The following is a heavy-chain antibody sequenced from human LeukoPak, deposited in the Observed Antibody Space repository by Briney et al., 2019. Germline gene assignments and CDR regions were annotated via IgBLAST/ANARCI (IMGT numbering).Heavy chain of an antibody. CDR1: GFTFSNSW. D-gene: IGHD2-2*01. Sequence: GGSLRLSCEASGFTFSNSWMTWVRQTPGKGLEWVANIKTDGSEKYHVDSVRGRFTISRDNAKNSLYLQMNSLRAEDTAVYYCATYSSRNAREFQSWGQGTLVTVSS. CDR2: IKTDGSEK. J-gene: IGHJ1*01. V-gene: IGHV3-7*01. CDR3: ATYSSRNAREFQS.